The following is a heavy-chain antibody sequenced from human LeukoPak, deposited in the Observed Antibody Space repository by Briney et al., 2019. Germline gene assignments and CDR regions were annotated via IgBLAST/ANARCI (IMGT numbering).Heavy chain of an antibody. J-gene: IGHJ3*02. Sequence: SETLSLTCSVSGGSISRHFWSWIRQPPGKSLDWIVFIHYSGRTKYNPSLQSRVTISIDTSENNFSLKLTSVTAADTAVYYCARLLDNDSSGDPDTFDMWGQGTVVSVSS. V-gene: IGHV4-59*11. CDR2: IHYSGRT. CDR1: GGSISRHF. CDR3: ARLLDNDSSGDPDTFDM. D-gene: IGHD3-22*01.